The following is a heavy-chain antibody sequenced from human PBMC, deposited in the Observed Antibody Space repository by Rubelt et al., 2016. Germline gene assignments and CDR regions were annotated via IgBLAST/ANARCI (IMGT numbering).Heavy chain of an antibody. Sequence: EVQLVESGGGLLQPGGSLRLSCAASGFTFSNFWMHWVRQAPGKGLVWVANTNQDGSEKSYVDSVKGRFAISGDNARNSLYLQMNSLRVEDTAAYYCTQNTGDNWGQGTLVTVSS. CDR2: TNQDGSEK. CDR3: TQNTGDN. V-gene: IGHV3-7*01. J-gene: IGHJ4*02. CDR1: GFTFSNFW. D-gene: IGHD2-21*01.